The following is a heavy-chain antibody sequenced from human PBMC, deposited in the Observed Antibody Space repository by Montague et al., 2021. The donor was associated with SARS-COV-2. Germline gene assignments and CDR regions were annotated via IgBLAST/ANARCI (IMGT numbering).Heavy chain of an antibody. J-gene: IGHJ4*02. CDR2: IFYSGST. V-gene: IGHV4-59*02. Sequence: SETRSLTCSVSGDSVNRNYWSWVRQPPGKGLEWLGYIFYSGSTYNPSLNSRVTMSLDTSKNHFSLNLISVTAADTAVYYCAKASRGYGGDFDSWGQGTLVIVSS. D-gene: IGHD4-23*01. CDR3: AKASRGYGGDFDS. CDR1: GDSVNRNY.